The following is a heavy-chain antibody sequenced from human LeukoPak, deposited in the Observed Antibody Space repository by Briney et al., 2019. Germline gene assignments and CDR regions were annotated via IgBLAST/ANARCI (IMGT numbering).Heavy chain of an antibody. CDR3: ARGSGSYYAFDI. Sequence: PSQTLSLTCAISGDCVSSNSATWNWLRPSQSRGLEWLGRTYYRSKWFSDYAVSVKSRTTFNPDTSKNQLSLQLNSVTPDDTAEYYCARGSGSYYAFDIWGQGTMVTVSS. CDR2: TYYRSKWFS. J-gene: IGHJ3*02. D-gene: IGHD1-26*01. V-gene: IGHV6-1*01. CDR1: GDCVSSNSAT.